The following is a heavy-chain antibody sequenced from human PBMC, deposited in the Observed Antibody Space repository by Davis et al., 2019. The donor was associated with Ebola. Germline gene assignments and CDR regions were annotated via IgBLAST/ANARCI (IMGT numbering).Heavy chain of an antibody. J-gene: IGHJ5*02. D-gene: IGHD3-22*01. CDR2: IYYSGST. V-gene: IGHV4-61*08. CDR3: ARVKAYYYDSSGYYLSWWFDP. Sequence: SETLSLTCTVSGGSISSGDYYWSWIRQPPGKGLEWIGYIYYSGSTNYNPSLKSRVTISVDTSKNQFSLKLSSVTAADTAVYYCARVKAYYYDSSGYYLSWWFDPWGQGTLVTVSS. CDR1: GGSISSGDYY.